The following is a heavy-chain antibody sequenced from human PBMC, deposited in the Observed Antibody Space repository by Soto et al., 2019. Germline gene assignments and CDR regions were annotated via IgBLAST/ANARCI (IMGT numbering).Heavy chain of an antibody. V-gene: IGHV4-31*01. CDR1: GGSVSRGGYY. D-gene: IGHD1-26*01. CDR2: VYATGST. J-gene: IGHJ4*02. Sequence: QVQLQESGPGLVKPSQTLSLTCSVSGGSVSRGGYYWSWIRQLPGKGLEWIGYVYATGSTLYNPSRKSLVTVSMDTSKNQFSLKLNSATAADTAVYYCVRERIVSWPTMFFDYWGQGSLVTVSS. CDR3: VRERIVSWPTMFFDY.